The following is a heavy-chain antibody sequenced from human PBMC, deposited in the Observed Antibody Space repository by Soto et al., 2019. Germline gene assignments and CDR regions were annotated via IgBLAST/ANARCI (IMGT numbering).Heavy chain of an antibody. CDR2: IYYSGST. V-gene: IGHV4-31*03. CDR1: GGSISSGGYY. D-gene: IGHD3-22*01. Sequence: PSETLSLTCTVSGGSISSGGYYWSWIRQHPGKGLEWIGYIYYSGSTYYNPSLKSRVTISVDTSKNQFSLKLSSVTAADTAVYYRARELKHKATYYYDSSGSNWFDPRGQPTLVTVSS. J-gene: IGHJ5*02. CDR3: ARELKHKATYYYDSSGSNWFDP.